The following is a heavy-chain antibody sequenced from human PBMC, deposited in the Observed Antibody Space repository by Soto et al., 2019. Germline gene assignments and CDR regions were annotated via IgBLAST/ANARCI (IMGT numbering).Heavy chain of an antibody. CDR2: IYHSGST. V-gene: IGHV4-4*02. J-gene: IGHJ6*02. CDR1: GGSISSSNW. D-gene: IGHD6-25*01. Sequence: PSETLSLTCAVSGGSISSSNWWSWVRQPPGKGLEWIGEIYHSGSTNYNPSLKSRVTISVDKSKNQFSLKLSSVTAADTAVYYCAREGYSSESSYYYYGMDVWGQGTTVTVSS. CDR3: AREGYSSESSYYYYGMDV.